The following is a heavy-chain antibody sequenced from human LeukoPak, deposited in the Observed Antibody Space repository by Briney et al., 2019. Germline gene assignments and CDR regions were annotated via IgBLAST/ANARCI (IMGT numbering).Heavy chain of an antibody. CDR3: ARGVGSGYDMYYFDY. D-gene: IGHD5-12*01. CDR2: INHSGST. Sequence: SETLSLTCAVYGGSFSGYYWSWIRQPPGKGLEWVGEINHSGSTNYNPSLKSRVTISVDTSKNQFSLKLSSVTAADTAVYYCARGVGSGYDMYYFDYWGQGTLVTVSS. V-gene: IGHV4-34*01. J-gene: IGHJ4*02. CDR1: GGSFSGYY.